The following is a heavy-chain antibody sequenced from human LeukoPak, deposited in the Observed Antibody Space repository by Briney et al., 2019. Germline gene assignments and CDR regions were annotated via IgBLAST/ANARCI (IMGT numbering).Heavy chain of an antibody. D-gene: IGHD1-26*01. CDR3: AREDRVGATTGSDH. V-gene: IGHV4-39*01. J-gene: IGHJ4*02. CDR2: IYYNGAT. CDR1: SGSISSSSYY. Sequence: SETLSLTCTVSSGSISSSSYYWGWIRQPPGKGLQWIGTIYYNGATQYHPPLKSRVTISVDTYKNQFSLRLTSVTAADTAVYYCAREDRVGATTGSDHWGQGTLVTVSS.